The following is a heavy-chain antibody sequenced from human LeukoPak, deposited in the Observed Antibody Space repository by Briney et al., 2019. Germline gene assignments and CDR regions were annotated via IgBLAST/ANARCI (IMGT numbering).Heavy chain of an antibody. CDR1: GGSISSYY. V-gene: IGHV4-59*08. J-gene: IGHJ4*02. CDR3: ARQGRNRDFCSSISCHYFDF. D-gene: IGHD2-2*01. Sequence: SETLSLTCTVSGGSISSYYWSWIRQPPGKGLEWIAYISYTTGTNYNPSLKSRVTISVDTSKTKFSLKLSSVTAADTAVYYCARQGRNRDFCSSISCHYFDFWGQGALATVSS. CDR2: ISYTTGT.